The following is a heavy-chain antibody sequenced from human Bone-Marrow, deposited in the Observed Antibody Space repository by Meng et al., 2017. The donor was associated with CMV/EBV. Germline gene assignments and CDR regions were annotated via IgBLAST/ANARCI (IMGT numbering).Heavy chain of an antibody. V-gene: IGHV1-18*04. D-gene: IGHD4-17*01. CDR3: ARGNDYGEPYYYYGMDV. Sequence: ASVKVSCKASGYTFTGYYMHWVRQAPGQGLEWMGWISAYNGNTNYAQKLQGRVTMTTDTSTSTAYMELRSLRSDDTAVYYCARGNDYGEPYYYYGMDVWGQGTTVTVSS. J-gene: IGHJ6*02. CDR2: ISAYNGNT. CDR1: GYTFTGYY.